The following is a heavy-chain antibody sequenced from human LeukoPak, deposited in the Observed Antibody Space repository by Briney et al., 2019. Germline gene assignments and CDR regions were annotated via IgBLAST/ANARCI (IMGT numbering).Heavy chain of an antibody. V-gene: IGHV3-48*03. D-gene: IGHD3-3*01. CDR2: ISSSGSTR. CDR3: ARALKRLRFLEWLSLDY. J-gene: IGHJ4*02. Sequence: AGGPLRLSCAASGFTFSSYEMNWVRQAPGKGLEWVSYISSSGSTRYYADSVKGRFTISRDNAKNSLYLQMNSLRAEDTAVYYCARALKRLRFLEWLSLDYWGQGTLVTVSS. CDR1: GFTFSSYE.